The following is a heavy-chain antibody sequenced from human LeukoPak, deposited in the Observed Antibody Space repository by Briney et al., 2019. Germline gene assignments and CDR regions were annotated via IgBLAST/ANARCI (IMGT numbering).Heavy chain of an antibody. CDR3: ARARYNYGDSDY. CDR2: IYHNGNT. J-gene: IGHJ4*02. Sequence: SETLSLTCDVSGYSISSGYYWGWIRQPPREGLEWIGTIYHNGNTYYNPSLNSRATISVDTSRNQFSLELSSVTAADTAVFYCARARYNYGDSDYWGQGTLVTVSS. V-gene: IGHV4-38-2*01. CDR1: GYSISSGYY. D-gene: IGHD5-18*01.